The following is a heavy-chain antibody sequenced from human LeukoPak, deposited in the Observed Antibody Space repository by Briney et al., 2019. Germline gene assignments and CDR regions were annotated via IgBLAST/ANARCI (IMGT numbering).Heavy chain of an antibody. CDR3: ARGGIVVIPAAHSDAFDI. CDR2: IYYSGGT. V-gene: IGHV4-59*01. D-gene: IGHD2-2*01. Sequence: PSETLSLTCSVSGGSISTYYWSWVRQPPGKGLEWVGYIYYSGGTNYNPSLKSRVTISVDTSKNQFSLKLSSVTAADTAVYYCARGGIVVIPAAHSDAFDIWGQGTMVTVSS. CDR1: GGSISTYY. J-gene: IGHJ3*02.